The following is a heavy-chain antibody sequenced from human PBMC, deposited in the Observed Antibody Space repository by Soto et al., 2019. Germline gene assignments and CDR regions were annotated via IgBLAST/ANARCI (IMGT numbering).Heavy chain of an antibody. D-gene: IGHD2-2*01. Sequence: ASVKVSCKASGGTFSSYAISWVRQAPGQGLEWMGGIIPIFGTANYAQKFQGRVTITADESTSTAYMELSSLRSEDTAVYYCASSSLEVVPAAIVYYYYYGMDVWGQGTTVTVSS. J-gene: IGHJ6*02. CDR3: ASSSLEVVPAAIVYYYYYGMDV. CDR2: IIPIFGTA. V-gene: IGHV1-69*13. CDR1: GGTFSSYA.